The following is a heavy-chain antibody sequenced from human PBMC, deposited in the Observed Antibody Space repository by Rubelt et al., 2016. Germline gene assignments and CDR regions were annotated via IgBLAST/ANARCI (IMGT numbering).Heavy chain of an antibody. D-gene: IGHD6-19*01. CDR3: ASGESGWYLNWFDP. CDR2: IYYSGST. Sequence: QVQLQESGPGLVKPSETLSLTCTVSGYSISSGYYWGWIRQPPGKGLEWIGYIYYSGSTYYNPSLECRVTRSVDTSKNWFSLMLSSVTAAERAVYYCASGESGWYLNWFDPWGQGTLVTVSS. V-gene: IGHV4-38-2*02. J-gene: IGHJ5*02. CDR1: GYSISSGYY.